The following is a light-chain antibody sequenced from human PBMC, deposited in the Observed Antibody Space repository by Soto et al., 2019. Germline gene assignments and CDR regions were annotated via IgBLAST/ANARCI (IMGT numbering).Light chain of an antibody. CDR1: QSFRGL. J-gene: IGKJ5*01. V-gene: IGKV3-11*01. Sequence: EIVLTQSPGTLSLSPGERATLSCRASQSFRGLLDWYQQKPGQAPRLLIYDAYNRATGIPPRFSGSGSGTDFTLTISSLEPEDSAVYYCQQRHMWPITFGQGTRLEIK. CDR2: DAY. CDR3: QQRHMWPIT.